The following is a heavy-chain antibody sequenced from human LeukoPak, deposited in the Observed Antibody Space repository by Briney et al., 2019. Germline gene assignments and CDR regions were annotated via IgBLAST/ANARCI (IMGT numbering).Heavy chain of an antibody. CDR3: ASLAAADRNYYDSSGVDY. Sequence: PGGSLRLSCAASGFTFSSYEMNWVRQAPGKGLEWASYISSSGRTTHYADSVKGRFTISRDNAKNSLYLQMSSLRSEDTAVYYCASLAAADRNYYDSSGVDYWGQGTLVTVSS. V-gene: IGHV3-48*03. CDR2: ISSSGRTT. CDR1: GFTFSSYE. D-gene: IGHD3-22*01. J-gene: IGHJ4*02.